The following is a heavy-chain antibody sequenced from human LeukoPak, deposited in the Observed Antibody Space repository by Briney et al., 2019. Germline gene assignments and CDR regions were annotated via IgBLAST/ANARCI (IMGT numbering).Heavy chain of an antibody. CDR1: GYTFTSYD. Sequence: ASVKVSCKASGYTFTSYDINWVRQATGQGLEWMGWMNPNSGNTGYAQEFQGRVTMTRNTSISTAYMELSSLRSEDTAVYYCARGTERITIFGVVIMAGNWFDPWGQGTLVTVSS. CDR2: MNPNSGNT. CDR3: ARGTERITIFGVVIMAGNWFDP. J-gene: IGHJ5*02. V-gene: IGHV1-8*01. D-gene: IGHD3-3*01.